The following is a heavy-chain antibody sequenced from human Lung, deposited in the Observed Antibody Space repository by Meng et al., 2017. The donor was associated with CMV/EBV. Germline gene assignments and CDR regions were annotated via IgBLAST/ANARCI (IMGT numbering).Heavy chain of an antibody. V-gene: IGHV4-4*03. CDR3: LRRSGSSV. J-gene: IGHJ1*01. CDR1: GSTSTNHKW. D-gene: IGHD3-10*01. CDR2: IPHRGSS. Sequence: QVQVRAAVLKPSQTLYTPSPPRGVSGSTSTNHKWWAWVPQPQGKGLEWIGEIPHRGSSAYNPSLKSRVSMSIDKSKNQFSLKLTSVTAADTAVYHCLRRSGSSVWGQGTLVTVSS.